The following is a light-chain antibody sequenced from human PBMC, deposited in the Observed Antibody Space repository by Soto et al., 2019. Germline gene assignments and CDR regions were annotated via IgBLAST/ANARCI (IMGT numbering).Light chain of an antibody. Sequence: DIQMTQSPSSLSASVGDRVTITCRASQGISNYLAWYQQKPGKVPKLLIYAASTLQSGVPSRFSGSGSGTDFTLTISRLQTDDFATYYCQQYTSYWTFGQGTKVDIK. J-gene: IGKJ1*01. CDR1: QGISNY. CDR3: QQYTSYWT. CDR2: AAS. V-gene: IGKV1-27*01.